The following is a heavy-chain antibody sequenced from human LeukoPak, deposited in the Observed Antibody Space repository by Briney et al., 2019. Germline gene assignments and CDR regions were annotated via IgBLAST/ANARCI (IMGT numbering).Heavy chain of an antibody. CDR2: INHSGST. J-gene: IGHJ6*03. V-gene: IGHV4-34*01. CDR1: GGSFSGYY. CDR3: ARTCPLYYYYYYMDV. Sequence: PSETLSLTCVVYGGSFSGYYWSWIRQPPGKGLEWIGEINHSGSTNYNPSLKSRVTISVDTSKNQFSLKLSSVTAADTAVYYCARTCPLYYYYYYMDVWGKGTTVTVSS.